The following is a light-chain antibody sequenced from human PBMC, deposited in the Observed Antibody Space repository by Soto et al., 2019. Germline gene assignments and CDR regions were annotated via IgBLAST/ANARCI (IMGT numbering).Light chain of an antibody. Sequence: QSVLTQPPSASGNPGQRLTISCSGSTSNILRNYVYWYRQFPGTAPRLLISMNDQRPSGVPDRFSGSKSGTSASLAISGLRSEDEADYYCASWDDSLSGYVFGTGTKLPVL. CDR1: TSNILRNY. CDR2: MND. V-gene: IGLV1-47*01. CDR3: ASWDDSLSGYV. J-gene: IGLJ1*01.